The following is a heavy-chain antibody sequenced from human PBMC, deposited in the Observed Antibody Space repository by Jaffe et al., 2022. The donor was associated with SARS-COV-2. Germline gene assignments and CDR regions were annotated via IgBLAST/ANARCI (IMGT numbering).Heavy chain of an antibody. D-gene: IGHD2-8*02. V-gene: IGHV3-15*01. CDR1: GFTFSNAW. Sequence: EVQLVESGGGLVKPGGSLRLSCAASGFTFSNAWMTWVRQTPGKGLEWVGRIKRKTDGGTTDYAAPVKGRFTISRDDSKNTLFLEMNSLKTEDTAVYYCTEALVNWGQGTLVTVSS. CDR2: IKRKTDGGTT. CDR3: TEALVN. J-gene: IGHJ4*02.